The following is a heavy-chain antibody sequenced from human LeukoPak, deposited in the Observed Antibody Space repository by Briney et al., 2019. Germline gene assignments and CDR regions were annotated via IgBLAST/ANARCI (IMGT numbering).Heavy chain of an antibody. CDR3: AKDACEGGDCFGWFDP. Sequence: PGGSLRLSCAASGFTFSSYGMSWVRQAPGKGLEWVSGIVGSDGGTYYADSVKGRFTISRDNSKNTLYLQMNSLRAEDTAVYYCAKDACEGGDCFGWFDPWGQGTLVTVSS. J-gene: IGHJ5*02. V-gene: IGHV3-23*01. CDR2: IVGSDGGT. D-gene: IGHD2-21*02. CDR1: GFTFSSYG.